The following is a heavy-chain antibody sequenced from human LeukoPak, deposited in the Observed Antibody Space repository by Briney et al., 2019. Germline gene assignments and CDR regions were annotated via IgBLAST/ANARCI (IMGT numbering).Heavy chain of an antibody. J-gene: IGHJ4*02. V-gene: IGHV1-18*01. CDR2: ISAYNGST. D-gene: IGHD2-15*01. CDR3: ARGYCSGGSCYFDY. CDR1: GYTFTSYG. Sequence: ASVKVSCKASGYTFTSYGISWVRQAPGQGLEWMGWISAYNGSTNYAQKLQGRVTMTTDTSTGTAYMELRSLRSDDTAVYYCARGYCSGGSCYFDYWGQGTLVTVSS.